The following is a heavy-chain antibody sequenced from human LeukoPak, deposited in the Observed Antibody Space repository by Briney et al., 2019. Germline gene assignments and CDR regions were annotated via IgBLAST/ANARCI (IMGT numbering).Heavy chain of an antibody. D-gene: IGHD3-3*01. CDR3: AREHDSWSRFGFDI. CDR2: INPSGGRT. Sequence: ASVKLSCKASGYTFTSYYMHWVRQSPGQGLEWMGIINPSGGRTSYAQKFQGRVTMTRDTSTSTVYMEPISLRSEDTAVYYCAREHDSWSRFGFDIWGQGTVVTVSS. CDR1: GYTFTSYY. J-gene: IGHJ3*02. V-gene: IGHV1-46*01.